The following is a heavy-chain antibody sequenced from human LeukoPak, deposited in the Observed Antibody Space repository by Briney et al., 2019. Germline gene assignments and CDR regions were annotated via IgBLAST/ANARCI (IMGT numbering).Heavy chain of an antibody. D-gene: IGHD3-10*01. Sequence: GASVKVSCKASGYTFTSYDINWVRQATGQGLEWMGWMSPNSGNTGYAQKFQGRVTMTRNTSISTAYMELSSLRSEDTAVYYCARGTRSMVRGVIITYYFQHWGQGTLVTVSS. CDR3: ARGTRSMVRGVIITYYFQH. V-gene: IGHV1-8*01. CDR2: MSPNSGNT. J-gene: IGHJ1*01. CDR1: GYTFTSYD.